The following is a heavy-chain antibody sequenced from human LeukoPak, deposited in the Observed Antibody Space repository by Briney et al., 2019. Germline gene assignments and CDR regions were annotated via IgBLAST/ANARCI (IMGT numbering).Heavy chain of an antibody. CDR2: IHSDGIGT. CDR3: ARDQGSFDY. J-gene: IGHJ4*02. Sequence: PGGSLRLSCATSGFSFSSYWMHWIRQAPGKGLVWVSRIHSDGIGTSYADSVRGRFIISRDNAKNTLYLQMNSLRAEDTAVYYCARDQGSFDYWAREPWSPSP. V-gene: IGHV3-74*01. CDR1: GFSFSSYW.